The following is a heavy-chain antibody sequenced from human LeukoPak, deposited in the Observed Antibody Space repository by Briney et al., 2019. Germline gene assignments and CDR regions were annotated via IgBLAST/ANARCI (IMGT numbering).Heavy chain of an antibody. D-gene: IGHD6-19*01. Sequence: GGSLRLSCTASGFTFSSYGMHWVRQAPGKGLEWVAVIRFDGSNKYYADSVKGRLTISRDNSKSTLYLQMNSLRAEDTAVYYCAKAVAATGHYYFGMDVWGQGTTVTVSS. J-gene: IGHJ6*02. CDR1: GFTFSSYG. V-gene: IGHV3-30*02. CDR2: IRFDGSNK. CDR3: AKAVAATGHYYFGMDV.